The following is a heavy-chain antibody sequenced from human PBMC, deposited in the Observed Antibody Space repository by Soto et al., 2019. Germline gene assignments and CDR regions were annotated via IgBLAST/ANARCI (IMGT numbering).Heavy chain of an antibody. Sequence: GGSLRLSCAASGFTFSSYGMHWVRQAPGKGLEWVAVISYDGSNKYYADSVKGRFTISRDNSKNTLYLQMNSLRAEDTAVYYCAKDGVVVVAAIPGNWFDPWGQGTLVTVSS. J-gene: IGHJ5*02. CDR1: GFTFSSYG. CDR2: ISYDGSNK. D-gene: IGHD2-15*01. V-gene: IGHV3-30*18. CDR3: AKDGVVVVAAIPGNWFDP.